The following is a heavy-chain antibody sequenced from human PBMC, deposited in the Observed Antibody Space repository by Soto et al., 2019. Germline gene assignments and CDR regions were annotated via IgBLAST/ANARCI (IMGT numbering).Heavy chain of an antibody. V-gene: IGHV1-69*12. CDR3: ARANHRWLPLWEFDL. D-gene: IGHD5-12*01. J-gene: IGHJ2*01. CDR1: GGTFSSYT. CDR2: IIPIFGTA. Sequence: QVQLVQSGAGVKKPGSSVTVSCKASGGTFSSYTISWVRQAPGQGLEWMGGIIPIFGTANYAQKFQGRVTIPADESTSTAYMELSILRSEDMAVYYCARANHRWLPLWEFDLWGRGPLVTVSS.